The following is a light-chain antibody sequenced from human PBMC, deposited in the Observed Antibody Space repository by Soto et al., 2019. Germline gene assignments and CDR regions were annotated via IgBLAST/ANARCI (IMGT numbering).Light chain of an antibody. V-gene: IGKV2D-29*01. J-gene: IGKJ5*01. CDR2: AAS. CDR1: HILLQSDGNTY. CDR3: LVGTHGVT. Sequence: IVMTQTPVSLSFTPGQPSSSSCKSSHILLQSDGNTYLYWFLQKPGQPPQLLIYAASNRFSGVPDRFSGGGSGTDFTLRISRVEAEDVGVYYCLVGTHGVTFGQGTRLEIK.